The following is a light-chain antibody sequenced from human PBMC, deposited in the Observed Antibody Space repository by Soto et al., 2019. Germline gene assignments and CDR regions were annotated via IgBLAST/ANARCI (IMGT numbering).Light chain of an antibody. CDR1: QGISSY. Sequence: DIQLTQSPSFLSASVGDRVTITCRASQGISSYLAWYQQKPEKAPKLLIYAASTLQSGVPSRFSCSGSGTVFTLTISSLLHDDFATYYCQQLNSYPLFGPGTKVAIK. CDR3: QQLNSYPL. J-gene: IGKJ3*01. CDR2: AAS. V-gene: IGKV1-9*01.